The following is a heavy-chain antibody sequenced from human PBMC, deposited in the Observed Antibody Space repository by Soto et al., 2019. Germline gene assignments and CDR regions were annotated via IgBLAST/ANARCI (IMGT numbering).Heavy chain of an antibody. V-gene: IGHV3-23*01. CDR1: GFTFINYA. Sequence: EVQLLESGGGLVQPGGSLRLSCAASGFTFINYAMSWVRQAPGKGLEWVSTISGGGDGTYYADSVKGHFTISRDNSKNTVYLQMNSLRAEDTAIYYCAKKGLGSLKTYCSGSGCLYAFDIWGQGTMVTVSS. CDR3: AKKGLGSLKTYCSGSGCLYAFDI. CDR2: ISGGGDGT. D-gene: IGHD2-15*01. J-gene: IGHJ3*02.